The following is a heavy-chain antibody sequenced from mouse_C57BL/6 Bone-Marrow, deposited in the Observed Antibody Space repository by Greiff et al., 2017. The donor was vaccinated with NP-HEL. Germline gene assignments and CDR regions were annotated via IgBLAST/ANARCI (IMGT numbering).Heavy chain of an antibody. J-gene: IGHJ4*01. CDR2: IWRGGST. Sequence: QVQLKESGPGLVQPSQSLSITCTVSGFSLTSYGVHWVRQSPGKGLEWLGVIWRGGSTDYNAAFMSRLSITKDNSKSQVFFKMNSLQADDTAIYYCAKRGDYYGSSSYYYAMDYWGQGTSVTVSS. CDR1: GFSLTSYG. D-gene: IGHD1-1*01. CDR3: AKRGDYYGSSSYYYAMDY. V-gene: IGHV2-5*01.